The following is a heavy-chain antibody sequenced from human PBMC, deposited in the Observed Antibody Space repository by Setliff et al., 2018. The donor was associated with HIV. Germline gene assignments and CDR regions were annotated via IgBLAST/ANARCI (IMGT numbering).Heavy chain of an antibody. CDR2: MNPKSGNT. J-gene: IGHJ4*02. D-gene: IGHD6-19*01. CDR3: ARGRYSSGLTDY. Sequence: ASVKVSCKASGYTFSSYDINWVRQASGQGLEWMGWMNPKSGNTGYAQKFQGRVAMTGNTSISTAYMELRSLKSGDTAVYYCARGRYSSGLTDYWGQGTLVTVSS. V-gene: IGHV1-8*02. CDR1: GYTFSSYD.